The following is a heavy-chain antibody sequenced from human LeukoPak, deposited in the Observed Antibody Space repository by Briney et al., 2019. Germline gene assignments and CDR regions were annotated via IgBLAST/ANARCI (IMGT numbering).Heavy chain of an antibody. D-gene: IGHD3-16*02. J-gene: IGHJ4*02. Sequence: PSETLSLTCTVSGGSISSSSYYWGWIRQPPGKGLEWIGSIYYSGSTYYNPSLKSRVTISVDTSKNQFSLKLSSVTAADTAVYYCAPAYVWGSFRTFNYWGQGTLVTVSS. CDR2: IYYSGST. CDR1: GGSISSSSYY. CDR3: APAYVWGSFRTFNY. V-gene: IGHV4-39*01.